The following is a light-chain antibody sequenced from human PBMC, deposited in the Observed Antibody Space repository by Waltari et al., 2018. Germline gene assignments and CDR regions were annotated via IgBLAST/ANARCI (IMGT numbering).Light chain of an antibody. J-gene: IGLJ1*01. Sequence: QSALTQPAFVSGSPGQSITIFCIGTNSDVGGYNYVSWYQQHPGKAPKLMIYDVTKRPSGVSNRFSGSKSGNTASRTISGLQAEDEADYYCNSYRNINTYVFGTGTKVTVL. CDR3: NSYRNINTYV. CDR1: NSDVGGYNY. CDR2: DVT. V-gene: IGLV2-14*01.